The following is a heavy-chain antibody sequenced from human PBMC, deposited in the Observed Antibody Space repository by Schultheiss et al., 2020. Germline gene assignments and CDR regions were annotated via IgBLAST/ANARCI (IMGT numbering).Heavy chain of an antibody. Sequence: SETLSLTCTVSGGSISSYYWSWIRQPPGKGLEWIGYIYYSGSTYYNPSLKSRVTISVDRSKNQFSLKLSSVTAADTAVYYCARASLIQLWSPGAFDIWGQGTMVTVSS. J-gene: IGHJ3*02. D-gene: IGHD5-18*01. V-gene: IGHV4-59*12. CDR2: IYYSGST. CDR1: GGSISSYY. CDR3: ARASLIQLWSPGAFDI.